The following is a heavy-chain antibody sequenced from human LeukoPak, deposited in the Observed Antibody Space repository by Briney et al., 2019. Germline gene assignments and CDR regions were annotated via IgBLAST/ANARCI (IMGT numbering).Heavy chain of an antibody. V-gene: IGHV4-59*01. CDR3: ARGVRHCASTTCFAGAGDI. D-gene: IGHD2-2*01. CDR1: GGSISSYY. J-gene: IGHJ3*02. CDR2: MYYSGSI. Sequence: KPSETLSLICTVSGGSISSYYWTWIRQPPGKGLEWLGQMYYSGSIKYNPSLKSRVTVSTDTSKNQFSLKLRSVTAADAATYYCARGVRHCASTTCFAGAGDIWGQGKMVTVSS.